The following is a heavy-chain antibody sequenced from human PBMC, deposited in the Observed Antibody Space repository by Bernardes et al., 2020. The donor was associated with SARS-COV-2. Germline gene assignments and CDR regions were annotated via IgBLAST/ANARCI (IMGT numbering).Heavy chain of an antibody. CDR1: GFSFMNTA. CDR3: AKDLFAFAAMDV. CDR2: IGSDFKT. V-gene: IGHV3-23*01. D-gene: IGHD2-21*01. Sequence: GSLRLSCAASGFSFMNTAMNWVRQSPGKGLEWVSGIGSDFKTWYLDSVKGRFIISRDNSEKTVYLQMNSLRDEDTAIYYCAKDLFAFAAMDVWGQGTTVTVSS. J-gene: IGHJ6*02.